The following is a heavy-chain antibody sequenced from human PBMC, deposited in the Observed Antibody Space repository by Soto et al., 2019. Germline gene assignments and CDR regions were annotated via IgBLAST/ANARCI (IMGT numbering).Heavy chain of an antibody. Sequence: EVQLLESGGGLVQAGGSLRLSCSASGFSFSTYAMSWVRQAPGKGLEWVSASSGSGGSTYYADSVKGRVAISRDNSKNTLYPQMTTLRSGDTAVYYCTSNCYTTVSSSAHWGQGTLVTVSS. CDR2: SSGSGGST. CDR3: TSNCYTTVSSSAH. V-gene: IGHV3-23*01. CDR1: GFSFSTYA. J-gene: IGHJ4*02. D-gene: IGHD6-6*01.